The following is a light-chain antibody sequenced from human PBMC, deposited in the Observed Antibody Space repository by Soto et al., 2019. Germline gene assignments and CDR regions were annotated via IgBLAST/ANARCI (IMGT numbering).Light chain of an antibody. J-gene: IGKJ1*01. CDR2: STS. Sequence: EIVLTQSPGPLSLSPRDRATLSCRASQSINSGNLAWYQQKPGQAPRLLIYSTSRRSTGISDRFSGHGSGTDFSLTISRLEPEDFAVYYCQQYDGSPPWTFGQGTKVDIK. CDR3: QQYDGSPPWT. CDR1: QSINSGN. V-gene: IGKV3-20*01.